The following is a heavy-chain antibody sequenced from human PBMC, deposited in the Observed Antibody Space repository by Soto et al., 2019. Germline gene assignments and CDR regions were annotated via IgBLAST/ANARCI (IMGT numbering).Heavy chain of an antibody. J-gene: IGHJ3*02. V-gene: IGHV1-46*03. CDR2: IRPSGGST. CDR1: GYDFSSYY. Sequence: SVKASCKASGYDFSSYYMHWGRQATGQGLEWMGIIRPSGGSTTYAQKFQGRVTMTRDTSTSTVYMELSSLRSEDTAVYYCARDVPYCGGVCHDAFDIWGQGTMVTVSS. CDR3: ARDVPYCGGVCHDAFDI. D-gene: IGHD2-21*02.